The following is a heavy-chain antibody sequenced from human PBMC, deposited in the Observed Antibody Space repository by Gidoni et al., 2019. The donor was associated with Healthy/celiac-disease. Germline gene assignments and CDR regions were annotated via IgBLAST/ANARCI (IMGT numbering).Heavy chain of an antibody. J-gene: IGHJ2*01. CDR1: GGTFSSYA. CDR3: ARDALRDSSGYYYPNWYFDL. Sequence: QVQLVQSGAEVKKPGSSVKVSCKASGGTFSSYAIRWVRQAPGQGLEWMGGIIPIFGTANYAQKFQGRVTITADESTSTAYMELSSLRSEDTAVYYCARDALRDSSGYYYPNWYFDLWGRGTLVTVSS. CDR2: IIPIFGTA. V-gene: IGHV1-69*01. D-gene: IGHD3-22*01.